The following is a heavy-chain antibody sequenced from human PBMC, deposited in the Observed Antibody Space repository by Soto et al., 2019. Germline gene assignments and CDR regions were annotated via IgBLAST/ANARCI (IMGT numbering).Heavy chain of an antibody. CDR3: ARDELERPRGGFGI. Sequence: PSEPLSLTCTVSGGSVISGSYYWSWNRQPPGKGLEWIGYIYYSGSTNYNPSLKSRVTISVDTSKNQFSLKLSSVTAADTAVYYCARDELERPRGGFGIWGQGRMVTLSS. CDR2: IYYSGST. V-gene: IGHV4-61*01. CDR1: GGSVISGSYY. D-gene: IGHD1-1*01. J-gene: IGHJ3*02.